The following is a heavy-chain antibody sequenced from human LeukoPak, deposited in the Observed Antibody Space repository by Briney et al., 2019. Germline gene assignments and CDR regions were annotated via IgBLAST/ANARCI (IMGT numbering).Heavy chain of an antibody. D-gene: IGHD6-19*01. J-gene: IGHJ4*02. Sequence: PGGSLRLSCAASGFTFSSYGMHWVRQAPGKGLEWVAIIWYDGTNKYYGDSVKGRFTISRDSSKNTLYLQMNGLRAEDTAVYYCAKALYSRGCGWIIDYWGQGTLVTVSS. CDR1: GFTFSSYG. CDR2: IWYDGTNK. V-gene: IGHV3-33*06. CDR3: AKALYSRGCGWIIDY.